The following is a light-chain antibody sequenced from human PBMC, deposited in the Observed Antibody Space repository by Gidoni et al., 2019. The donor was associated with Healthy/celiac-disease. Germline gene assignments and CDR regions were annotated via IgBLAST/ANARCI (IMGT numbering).Light chain of an antibody. J-gene: IGLJ3*02. V-gene: IGLV1-40*01. CDR3: QSYDSSLSGYWV. CDR2: GNS. CDR1: SSNIGAGYD. Sequence: QSVLTQPPSVSGATGQRVTISCTGSSSNIGAGYDVHWYQQLPGTAPKLLIYGNSNRPSGVPDRFSGSKSGTSASLAITGLQAEDEAEYYCQSYDSSLSGYWVFGGGTKLTVL.